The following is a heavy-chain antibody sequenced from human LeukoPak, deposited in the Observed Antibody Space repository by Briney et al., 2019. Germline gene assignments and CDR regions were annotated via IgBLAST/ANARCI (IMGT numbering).Heavy chain of an antibody. J-gene: IGHJ6*02. CDR3: ARGGGLDV. V-gene: IGHV3-7*03. D-gene: IGHD3-16*01. Sequence: GGSLRLSCAASGFTFSSYAMSWARQAPGKGLEWVASINHNGNVNYYVDSVKGRFTISRDNAKNSLYLQMSNLRAEDTAVYFCARGGGLDVWGQGATVTVSS. CDR1: GFTFSSYA. CDR2: INHNGNVN.